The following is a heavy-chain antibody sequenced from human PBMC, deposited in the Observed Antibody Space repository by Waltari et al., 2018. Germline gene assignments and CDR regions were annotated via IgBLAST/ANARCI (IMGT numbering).Heavy chain of an antibody. D-gene: IGHD3-10*01. V-gene: IGHV4-34*01. CDR2: INHSGST. CDR3: ARRGRTYYYGSGTPNWAHNWFDP. CDR1: GGSFSGYY. Sequence: QVQLQQWGAGLLKPSETLSLTCAVYGGSFSGYYWSWIRPPPGTGLEWIGEINHSGSTNYNPSLKSRVTISVDTSKNQFSLKLSSVTAADTAVYYCARRGRTYYYGSGTPNWAHNWFDPWGQGTLVTVSS. J-gene: IGHJ5*02.